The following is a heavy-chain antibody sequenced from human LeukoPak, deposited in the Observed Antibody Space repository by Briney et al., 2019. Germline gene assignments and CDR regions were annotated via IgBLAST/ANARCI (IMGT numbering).Heavy chain of an antibody. V-gene: IGHV1-18*01. J-gene: IGHJ6*03. CDR1: GFTFTSYG. Sequence: GASVKVSCKASGFTFTSYGISWVRQAPGQGLEWMGWISAYNGNTNYAQKLKGRVTMTTDTSTSTAYMELRSLRSDDTAVYYCAREGIITSYYYYMDVWGKGTTVTVSS. CDR3: AREGIITSYYYYMDV. D-gene: IGHD3-22*01. CDR2: ISAYNGNT.